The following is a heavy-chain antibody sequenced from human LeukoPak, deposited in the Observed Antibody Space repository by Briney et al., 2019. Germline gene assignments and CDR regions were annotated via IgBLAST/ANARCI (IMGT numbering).Heavy chain of an antibody. CDR2: IKQDGSEK. V-gene: IGHV3-7*01. CDR1: GFTFSSYS. J-gene: IGHJ4*02. Sequence: GGSLRLSCAASGFTFSSYSMSWVRQAPGKGLEWVANIKQDGSEKYYVDSVKGRFTISRDNAKNSLYLQMNSLRAEDTAVYYCVTQRDFWSGYYSDYWGQGTLVTVSS. CDR3: VTQRDFWSGYYSDY. D-gene: IGHD3-3*01.